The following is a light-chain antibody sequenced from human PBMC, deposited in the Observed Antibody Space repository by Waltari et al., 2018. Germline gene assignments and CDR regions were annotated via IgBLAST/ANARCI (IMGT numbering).Light chain of an antibody. V-gene: IGKV3-20*01. CDR3: QKYGTRPAT. J-gene: IGKJ1*01. CDR1: QSVGRT. CDR2: DAS. Sequence: SCRASQSVGRTLAWYQQRPGQAPRLLIYDASSRATGIPDRFSGSGSGTDFSLTISRLEPEDFAVYYCQKYGTRPATFDQGTKVEVK.